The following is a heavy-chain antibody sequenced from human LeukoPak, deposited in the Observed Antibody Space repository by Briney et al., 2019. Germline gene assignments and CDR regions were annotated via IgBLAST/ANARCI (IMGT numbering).Heavy chain of an antibody. J-gene: IGHJ6*02. Sequence: GGSLRLSCAASGLTASHSVNNAMSWVRHAPGKGLEWVSGITTSGSTYYADSVKGWFTISRENSNNTLYLHMDSLRAEDTAVYYCAKAPVWNYYYGLDVWGQGTTVTVSS. CDR1: GLTASHSVNNA. CDR2: ITTSGST. D-gene: IGHD2-21*01. CDR3: AKAPVWNYYYGLDV. V-gene: IGHV3-23*01.